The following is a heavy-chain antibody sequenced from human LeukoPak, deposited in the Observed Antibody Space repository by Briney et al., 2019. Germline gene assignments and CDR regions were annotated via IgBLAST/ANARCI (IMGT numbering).Heavy chain of an antibody. V-gene: IGHV3-30*03. CDR2: ISFDGSNE. J-gene: IGHJ6*02. CDR3: AREEHDYVWGSYRYYYYYGIDV. D-gene: IGHD3-16*02. Sequence: GGSLRLSCAASGFTFNYYAMSWVRQSPGRGLEWLSFISFDGSNEFYADSLKGRFTISRDNSKDTLYLQMDSLRAEDTALYYCAREEHDYVWGSYRYYYYYGIDVWGQGTTVTVSS. CDR1: GFTFNYYA.